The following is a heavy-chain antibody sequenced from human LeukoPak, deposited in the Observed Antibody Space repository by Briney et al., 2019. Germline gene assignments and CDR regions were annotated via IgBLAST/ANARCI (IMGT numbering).Heavy chain of an antibody. Sequence: ATVTVSCKASGYTFTSYGSSWVRQAPGQGLEWMGWISAYNGNTNYAQKLQGRITMTTDTSTSTAYMELRSLRSDDTAVYYCARDSSLDYWGQGTLVTVSS. CDR3: ARDSSLDY. V-gene: IGHV1-18*01. D-gene: IGHD6-13*01. CDR1: GYTFTSYG. CDR2: ISAYNGNT. J-gene: IGHJ4*02.